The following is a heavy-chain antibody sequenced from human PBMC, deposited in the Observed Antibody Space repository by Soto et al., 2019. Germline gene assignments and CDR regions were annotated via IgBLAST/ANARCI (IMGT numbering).Heavy chain of an antibody. V-gene: IGHV1-69*01. CDR1: GGTFSSYA. J-gene: IGHJ6*02. CDR3: ARGLGYYDSSGYPYPGMDV. CDR2: IIPIFGTA. D-gene: IGHD3-22*01. Sequence: QVQLVQSGAEVKKPGSSVKVSCKASGGTFSSYAISWVRQAPGQALEWMGGIIPIFGTANYAQKFQGRVTITADESTSTAYMELSSLRSEDTAVYYCARGLGYYDSSGYPYPGMDVWGQGTTVTVSS.